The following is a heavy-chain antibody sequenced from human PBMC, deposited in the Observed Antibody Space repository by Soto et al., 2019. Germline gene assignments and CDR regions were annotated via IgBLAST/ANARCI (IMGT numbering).Heavy chain of an antibody. CDR3: ARAIPTPTSIAAPGSRRASFYYYYGMDV. CDR1: GGTFSSYA. V-gene: IGHV1-69*13. Sequence: VASVKVSCKASGGTFSSYAISWVRQAPGQGLEWMGGIIPIFGTANYAQKFQGRVTITADESTSTAYMELSSLRSEDTAVYYCARAIPTPTSIAAPGSRRASFYYYYGMDVWGQGTTVTVSS. D-gene: IGHD6-6*01. CDR2: IIPIFGTA. J-gene: IGHJ6*02.